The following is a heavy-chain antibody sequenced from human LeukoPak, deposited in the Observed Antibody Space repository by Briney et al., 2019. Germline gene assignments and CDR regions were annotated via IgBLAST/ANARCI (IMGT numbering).Heavy chain of an antibody. D-gene: IGHD2-15*01. CDR3: ARARASGRSGFDY. Sequence: GGSLRLSCAASGLTVSSYSMNWVRQAPGKGLEWVSYISSSSSTMYYADSVKGRFTIPRDNAKDSLYLQMNSLRDEDTAVYYCARARASGRSGFDYWGQGTLVTVSS. J-gene: IGHJ4*02. CDR1: GLTVSSYS. V-gene: IGHV3-48*02. CDR2: ISSSSSTM.